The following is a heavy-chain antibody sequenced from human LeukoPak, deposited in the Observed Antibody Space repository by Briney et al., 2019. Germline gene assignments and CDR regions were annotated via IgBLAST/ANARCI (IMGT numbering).Heavy chain of an antibody. J-gene: IGHJ6*02. Sequence: PVKVSCKASGGTFSSYAISWVRQAPGQGLEWMGGIIPIFGTANYAQKFQGRVTITADESTSTAYMELSSLRSEDTAVYYCARDAYSSSSPLYYYYYGMDVWGQGTTVTVSS. CDR2: IIPIFGTA. CDR1: GGTFSSYA. D-gene: IGHD6-6*01. CDR3: ARDAYSSSSPLYYYYYGMDV. V-gene: IGHV1-69*13.